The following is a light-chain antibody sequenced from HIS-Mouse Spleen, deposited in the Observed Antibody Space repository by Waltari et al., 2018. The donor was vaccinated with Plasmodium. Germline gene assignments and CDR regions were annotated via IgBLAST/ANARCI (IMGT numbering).Light chain of an antibody. CDR1: QSVLYSSNNKNY. CDR3: QQYNNWSFT. V-gene: IGKV4-1*01. Sequence: DIVMTQSPDSLAVSLGERATINCKSSQSVLYSSNNKNYLAWYQKKPGQPLKLLIYWASTRESGVPDRFSGSGSGTDFTLTISSLQAEDVAVYYCQQYNNWSFTFGPGTKVDIK. CDR2: WAS. J-gene: IGKJ3*01.